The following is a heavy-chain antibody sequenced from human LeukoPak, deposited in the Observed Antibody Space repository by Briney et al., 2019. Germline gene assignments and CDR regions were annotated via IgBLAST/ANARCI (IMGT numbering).Heavy chain of an antibody. CDR1: GYTFADYY. D-gene: IGHD3-22*01. V-gene: IGHV1-2*02. Sequence: ASVKVSCKPSGYTFADYYIHWVRQAPGQGLEWMGWINPSSGGTDFAQKFQGRVTMTRDTSISTAYMELSRLTSDDTAMYYCAREGPYYYDRRGFYWRWSFDYWGQGTLVTVSS. CDR3: AREGPYYYDRRGFYWRWSFDY. CDR2: INPSSGGT. J-gene: IGHJ4*01.